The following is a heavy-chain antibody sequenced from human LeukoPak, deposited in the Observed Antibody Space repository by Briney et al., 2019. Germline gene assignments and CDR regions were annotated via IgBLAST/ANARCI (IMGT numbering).Heavy chain of an antibody. CDR2: ISGSGGST. D-gene: IGHD6-19*01. Sequence: GGSLRLSCAASGFTFSSYAMSWVRQAPGKGLEWVSAISGSGGSTYYADSVKGQFTISRDNSKNTLYLQMNSLSAEDTAVYYCAKGASGWSIFDYWGQGTLVTVSS. J-gene: IGHJ4*02. CDR1: GFTFSSYA. CDR3: AKGASGWSIFDY. V-gene: IGHV3-23*01.